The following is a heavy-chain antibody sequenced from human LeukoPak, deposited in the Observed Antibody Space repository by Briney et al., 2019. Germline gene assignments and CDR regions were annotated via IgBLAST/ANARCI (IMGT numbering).Heavy chain of an antibody. J-gene: IGHJ4*02. CDR1: GGSISPFY. Sequence: SETLSLTCTVSGGSISPFYWSWLRQPPGKGLEWIGYIYYSGSTNYNPSLKSRVTISVDTSKNQFSLNLASVTAADTAIYYCARGADWYNYWGQGTLVTVSS. D-gene: IGHD3-9*01. CDR3: ARGADWYNY. V-gene: IGHV4-59*01. CDR2: IYYSGST.